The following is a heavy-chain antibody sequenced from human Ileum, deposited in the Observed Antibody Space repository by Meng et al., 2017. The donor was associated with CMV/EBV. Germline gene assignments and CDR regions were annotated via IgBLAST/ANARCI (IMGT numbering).Heavy chain of an antibody. CDR3: ASAYSGSYTGFDY. D-gene: IGHD1-26*01. J-gene: IGHJ4*02. CDR2: INPNSGGT. V-gene: IGHV1-2*02. Sequence: KATGYTFTGYYRHGVRQAPGQGLEWMGWINPNSGGTNYAQKFQGRVTMTRDTSISTAYMELSRLRSDDTAVYYCASAYSGSYTGFDYWGQGTLVTVSS. CDR1: GYTFTGYY.